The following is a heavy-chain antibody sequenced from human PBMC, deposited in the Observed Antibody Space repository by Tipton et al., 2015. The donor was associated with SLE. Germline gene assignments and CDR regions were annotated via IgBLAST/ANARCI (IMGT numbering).Heavy chain of an antibody. CDR1: GGSISSHY. D-gene: IGHD2-15*01. CDR2: IYYSGST. CDR3: ATRGNTDYCSGGSCPDY. J-gene: IGHJ4*02. V-gene: IGHV4-59*11. Sequence: TLSLTCTVSGGSISSHYWSWIRQPPGKGLEWIGYIYYSGSTNYNPSLKSRVTISVDTSKNQFSLKLSSVTAADTAVYYCATRGNTDYCSGGSCPDYWGQGPLVAVSS.